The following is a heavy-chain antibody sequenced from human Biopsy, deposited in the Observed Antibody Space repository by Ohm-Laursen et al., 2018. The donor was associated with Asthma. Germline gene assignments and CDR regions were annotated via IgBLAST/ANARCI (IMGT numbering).Heavy chain of an antibody. J-gene: IGHJ6*02. CDR2: LIPILGTP. CDR3: ARGYSGSDRIVYYYSGLEV. D-gene: IGHD5-12*01. V-gene: IGHV1-69*13. Sequence: SVKVSCKASGDSFSNYAISWVRQAPGQGLEWMGGLIPILGTPDHAQMFEGRVTITADESTSTAYMELGSLSSEDTAVYYCARGYSGSDRIVYYYSGLEVWGQGTTVTVSS. CDR1: GDSFSNYA.